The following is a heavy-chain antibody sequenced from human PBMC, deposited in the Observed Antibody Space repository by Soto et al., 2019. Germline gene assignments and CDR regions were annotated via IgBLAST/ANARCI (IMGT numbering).Heavy chain of an antibody. CDR1: GDSISRSYW. Sequence: PSETLSLTCAVSGDSISRSYWWGWVRQLPGKGLEWIGEIYHSGSTIYNPSLQSRVTLSVDKSKNEFSLMMSSVTDADTAVYFFTSKFGQLLADAFDIWGQGTMVTVSS. CDR2: IYHSGST. V-gene: IGHV4-4*02. D-gene: IGHD3-10*01. CDR3: TSKFGQLLADAFDI. J-gene: IGHJ3*02.